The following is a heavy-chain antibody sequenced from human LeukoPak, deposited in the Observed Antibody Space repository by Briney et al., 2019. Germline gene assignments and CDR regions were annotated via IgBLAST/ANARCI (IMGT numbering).Heavy chain of an antibody. CDR3: ARAMNGSFDY. J-gene: IGHJ4*02. D-gene: IGHD1-1*01. CDR1: GFPLGDYA. Sequence: GGSLRLSCAASGFPLGDYAMGWVRQAPGKGLQWVAPISGGDASTYSADSVEGRFTISRDNSRNTLTLQIDSLRVEDTAVYYCARAMNGSFDYWGQGALVSVSS. V-gene: IGHV3-23*01. CDR2: ISGGDAST.